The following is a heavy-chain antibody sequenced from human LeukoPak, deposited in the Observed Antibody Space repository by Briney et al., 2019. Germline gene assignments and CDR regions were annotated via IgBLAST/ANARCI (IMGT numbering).Heavy chain of an antibody. CDR2: ISYDGSNK. V-gene: IGHV3-30*18. D-gene: IGHD2-2*01. CDR1: GFTFSSYG. CDR3: AKVGSSRGFVVVPARNPYYYGMDV. J-gene: IGHJ6*02. Sequence: GGSLRLSCAASGFTFSSYGMHWVRQAPGKGLEWVAVISYDGSNKYYADSVKGRFTISRDNSKSTLYLQMNSLRAEDTAVYYCAKVGSSRGFVVVPARNPYYYGMDVWGQGTTVTVSS.